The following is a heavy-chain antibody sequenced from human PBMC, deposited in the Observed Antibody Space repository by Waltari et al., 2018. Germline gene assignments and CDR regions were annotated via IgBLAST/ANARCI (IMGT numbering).Heavy chain of an antibody. CDR1: GFTFSSYA. Sequence: EVQLVESGGGLVQPGGSLRLSCAASGFTFSSYAMSWFRQAPGKGLEWVSAISGSGGSTYYADSVKGRFTISRDNSKNTLYLQMNSLRAEDTAVYYCAKDGIVVVPAPKGGMDVWGQGTTVTVSS. CDR2: ISGSGGST. D-gene: IGHD2-2*01. V-gene: IGHV3-23*04. J-gene: IGHJ6*02. CDR3: AKDGIVVVPAPKGGMDV.